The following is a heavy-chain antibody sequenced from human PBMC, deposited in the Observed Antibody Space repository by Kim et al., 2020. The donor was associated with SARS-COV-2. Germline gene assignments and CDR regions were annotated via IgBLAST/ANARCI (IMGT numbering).Heavy chain of an antibody. CDR2: ISAYNGNT. D-gene: IGHD6-6*01. CDR1: GYTFTSYG. Sequence: ASVKVSCKASGYTFTSYGISWVRQAPGQGLEWMGWISAYNGNTNYAQKLQGRVTMTTDTSTSTAYMELRSLRSDDTAVYYCAREVGRSSSSLSWFDPWGQRTLVTVSS. CDR3: AREVGRSSSSLSWFDP. J-gene: IGHJ5*02. V-gene: IGHV1-18*01.